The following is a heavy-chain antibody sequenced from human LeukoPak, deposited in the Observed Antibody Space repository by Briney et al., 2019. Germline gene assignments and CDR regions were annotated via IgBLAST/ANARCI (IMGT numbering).Heavy chain of an antibody. CDR3: ARDGYSSSWYTPNYYDNSGSPDY. J-gene: IGHJ4*02. CDR2: INPNSGGT. Sequence: ASVKVSCKASGYTFTGYYMHWVRQAPGQGLEWMGWINPNSGGTNYAQKFQGRVTMTRDTSISTAYMELSRLRSDDTAVYYCARDGYSSSWYTPNYYDNSGSPDYWGQGTLVTVSS. D-gene: IGHD6-13*01. V-gene: IGHV1-2*02. CDR1: GYTFTGYY.